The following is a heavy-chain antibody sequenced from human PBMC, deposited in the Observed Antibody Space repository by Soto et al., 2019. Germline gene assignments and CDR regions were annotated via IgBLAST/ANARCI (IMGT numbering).Heavy chain of an antibody. CDR1: GGSISSSSSNW. CDR2: IYHSGTT. J-gene: IGHJ4*02. Sequence: PSETLSLTCAVSGGSISSSSSNWWSWVRQPPGKGLEWIGEIYHSGTTRYNPSLKSRVTVLVDKPKSQFSLQLSSVTAADTAVYYCAKFGGDWAWGQGTLVTVSS. D-gene: IGHD2-21*02. V-gene: IGHV4-4*02. CDR3: AKFGGDWA.